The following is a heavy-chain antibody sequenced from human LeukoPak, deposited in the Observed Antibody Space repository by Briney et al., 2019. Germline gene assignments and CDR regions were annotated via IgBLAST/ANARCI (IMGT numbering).Heavy chain of an antibody. V-gene: IGHV3-48*02. J-gene: IGHJ4*02. CDR2: ISTTTGSI. Sequence: AGGSLRLSCAASGFTFSSYNMKWVRQAPGKGLECITYISTTTGSIYYADSVKGRFSASRDNAKNSLYLQMNSLRDEDTAVYYCARGEGAIDYWGQGTLVTVSS. D-gene: IGHD3-16*01. CDR3: ARGEGAIDY. CDR1: GFTFSSYN.